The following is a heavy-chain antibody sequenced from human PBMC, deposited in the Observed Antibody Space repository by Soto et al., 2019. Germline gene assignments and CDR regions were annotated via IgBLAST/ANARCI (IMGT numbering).Heavy chain of an antibody. J-gene: IGHJ6*02. CDR1: GFTFSSYA. Sequence: GGSLRLSCAASGFTFSSYAMHWVRQAPGKGLEWVAVISYDGSNKYYADSVKGRFTISRDNSKNTLYLQMNSLRAEDTAVYYCARDGPGVVLPAANGMDVWGQVTTVTVSS. CDR2: ISYDGSNK. CDR3: ARDGPGVVLPAANGMDV. D-gene: IGHD2-2*01. V-gene: IGHV3-30-3*01.